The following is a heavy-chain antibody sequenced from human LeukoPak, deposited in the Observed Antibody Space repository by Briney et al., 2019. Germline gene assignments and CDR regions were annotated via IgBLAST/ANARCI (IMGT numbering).Heavy chain of an antibody. Sequence: GGSLRLSCAASGFTFSSKSMNWVRQAPGKGLEWVSSISSSSSYIYYADSVKGRFTISRDNAKNSLYLEMNSLRAEDTAVYYCARGYRSSTSCYGYYYYGMDVWGQGTTVTVSS. CDR3: ARGYRSSTSCYGYYYYGMDV. D-gene: IGHD2-2*01. CDR1: GFTFSSKS. V-gene: IGHV3-21*01. J-gene: IGHJ6*02. CDR2: ISSSSSYI.